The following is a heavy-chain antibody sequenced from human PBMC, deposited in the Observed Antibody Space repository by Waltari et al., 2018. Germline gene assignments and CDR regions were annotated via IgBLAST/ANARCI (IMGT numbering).Heavy chain of an antibody. Sequence: QVQLQQWGAGLLKPAETLSLTCVVSGGPFSGYYWTWIRQPPGKGLEWIGEINHSGRTNHNPSLKSRVTISIDTSKIQFSLKLRSVTVADTAVYYCARANTIFGVIRTWYYMDVWGKGTPVTVSS. CDR1: GGPFSGYY. D-gene: IGHD3-3*01. CDR3: ARANTIFGVIRTWYYMDV. J-gene: IGHJ6*03. V-gene: IGHV4-34*01. CDR2: INHSGRT.